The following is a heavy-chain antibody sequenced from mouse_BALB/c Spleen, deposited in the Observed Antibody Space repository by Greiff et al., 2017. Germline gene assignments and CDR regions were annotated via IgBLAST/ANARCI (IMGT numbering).Heavy chain of an antibody. D-gene: IGHD2-10*02. J-gene: IGHJ4*01. Sequence: EVHLVESGGGLVQPGGSRKLSCAASGFTFSSFGMHWVRQAPEKGLEWVAYISSGSSTIYYADTVKGRFTISRDNPKNTLFLQMTSLRSEDTAMYYCARSGYGNWNYYAMDYWGQGTSVTVSS. V-gene: IGHV5-17*02. CDR1: GFTFSSFG. CDR2: ISSGSSTI. CDR3: ARSGYGNWNYYAMDY.